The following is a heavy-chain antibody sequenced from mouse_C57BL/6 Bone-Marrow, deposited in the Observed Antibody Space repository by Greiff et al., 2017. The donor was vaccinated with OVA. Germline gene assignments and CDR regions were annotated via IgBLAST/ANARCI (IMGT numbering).Heavy chain of an antibody. Sequence: QVQLQQSGAELVKPGASVKISCKASGYAFSSYWMNWVKQRPGKGLEWIGQIYPGDGDTNYNGKFKGKATLTADKSSCTAYMQLSSLTSEDSAVYFCAGDDVSSYGGFAYWGQGTLVTVAA. CDR2: IYPGDGDT. CDR1: GYAFSSYW. CDR3: AGDDVSSYGGFAY. V-gene: IGHV1-80*01. D-gene: IGHD1-1*01. J-gene: IGHJ3*01.